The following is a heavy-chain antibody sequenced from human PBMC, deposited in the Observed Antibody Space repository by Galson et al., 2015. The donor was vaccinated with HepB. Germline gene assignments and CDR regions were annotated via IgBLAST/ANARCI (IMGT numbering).Heavy chain of an antibody. J-gene: IGHJ4*02. CDR3: ARESYGDYDVVDY. Sequence: SVKVSCKASGYTFTSYYMHWVRQAPGQGLEWMGIINPSGGSTSYAQKLQGRVTMTRDTSTSTVYMELSSLRSEDTAVYYCARESYGDYDVVDYWGQGTLVTVSS. CDR1: GYTFTSYY. V-gene: IGHV1-46*04. D-gene: IGHD4-17*01. CDR2: INPSGGST.